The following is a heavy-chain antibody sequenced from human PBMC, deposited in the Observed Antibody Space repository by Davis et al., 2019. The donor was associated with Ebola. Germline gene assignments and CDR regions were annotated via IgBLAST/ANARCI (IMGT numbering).Heavy chain of an antibody. CDR1: GYIFTSYA. CDR2: INAGNGNT. V-gene: IGHV1-3*01. CDR3: ARDDYGDYGYFDY. Sequence: ASVKVSCKASGYIFTSYAMHWVRQAPGQRLEWMGWINAGNGNTKYSQKFQGRVIITRDTSASTAYMELSSLRSEDTAVYYCARDDYGDYGYFDYWGQGTLVTVSS. D-gene: IGHD4-17*01. J-gene: IGHJ4*02.